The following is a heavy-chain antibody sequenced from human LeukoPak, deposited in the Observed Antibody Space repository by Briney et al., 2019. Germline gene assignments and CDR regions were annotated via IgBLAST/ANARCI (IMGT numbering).Heavy chain of an antibody. CDR1: GLTFSSYW. CDR3: ARLTTGDYYFDY. CDR2: IKQDGSEK. V-gene: IGHV3-7*01. Sequence: GGSLRLSCAASGLTFSSYWMSWVRQAPGKGLEWVANIKQDGSEKYYVDSVKGRFTISRDNAKNSLYLQMNSLRAEDTAVYYCARLTTGDYYFDYWGQGTLVTVSS. J-gene: IGHJ4*02. D-gene: IGHD7-27*01.